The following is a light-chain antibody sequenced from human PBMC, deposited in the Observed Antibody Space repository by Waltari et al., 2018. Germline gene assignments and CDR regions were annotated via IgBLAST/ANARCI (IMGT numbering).Light chain of an antibody. CDR1: SSNIGNYF. CDR2: DNY. CDR3: ATWDNSLTAVV. Sequence: QSVLTQPPSVSAAPGQKVTISCSGSSSNIGNYFVSWYHQLPGATPKLLIYDNYKRPSGLPDRFPASKSGPSATLDITGLQIGDEADYYCATWDNSLTAVVFGGGTKLTVL. V-gene: IGLV1-51*01. J-gene: IGLJ2*01.